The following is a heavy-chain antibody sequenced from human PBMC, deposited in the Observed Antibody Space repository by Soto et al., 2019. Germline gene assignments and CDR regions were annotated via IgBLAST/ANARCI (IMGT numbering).Heavy chain of an antibody. D-gene: IGHD1-26*01. CDR1: GFTFSSYW. CDR3: AKLSGRQGWYIDY. V-gene: IGHV3-23*01. Sequence: GGSLRLSCAASGFTFSSYWMSWVRQAPGKGLEWVSTIDKSAGSTYYADSVKGQFTISRDNSRNTLYLQVNSLRAEDTAVYYCAKLSGRQGWYIDYWGQGTLVTVSS. CDR2: IDKSAGST. J-gene: IGHJ4*02.